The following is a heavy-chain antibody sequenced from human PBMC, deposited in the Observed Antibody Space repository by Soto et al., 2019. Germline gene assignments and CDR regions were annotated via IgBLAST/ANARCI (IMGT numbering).Heavy chain of an antibody. V-gene: IGHV4-39*01. D-gene: IGHD3-22*01. Sequence: SETLSLTCTVSGGSISSGPSYWGWIRQPPGQGLEWVGSIYYLGNTYYNSSLGSRVVISVDKSKNQFSLKLSSVTAADTAVYYWGGLYPYESSGYHLNYGGRETQVTVSS. CDR2: IYYLGNT. CDR1: GGSISSGPSY. J-gene: IGHJ4*02. CDR3: GGLYPYESSGYHLNY.